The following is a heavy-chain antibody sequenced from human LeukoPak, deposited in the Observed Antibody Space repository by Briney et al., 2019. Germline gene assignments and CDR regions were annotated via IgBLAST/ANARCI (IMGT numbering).Heavy chain of an antibody. V-gene: IGHV4-61*08. D-gene: IGHD6-19*01. CDR2: IYYSGST. CDR3: ARGGWYQDY. Sequence: SETLSLTCAVSGGSISSGGYSWSWFRQPPGKGLECIGYIYYSGSTTYNPSLKSRLTISVDTSKNQFSLKLTSVTAADTAVYYCARGGWYQDYWGQGTLVTVSS. J-gene: IGHJ4*02. CDR1: GGSISSGGYS.